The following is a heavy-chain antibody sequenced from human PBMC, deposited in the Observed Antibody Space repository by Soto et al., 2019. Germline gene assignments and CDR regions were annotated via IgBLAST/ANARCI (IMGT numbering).Heavy chain of an antibody. Sequence: QVQLVQSGAEVKKPGASVKVSCKASGYTFTSYDINWVRHATGQGLEWMGWMKPNSGNTAYAQKFQGRVTMTRNTSISTAYMAPSSLRSEDPAVYYCAREALFRMDVWGRGTTVTVSS. CDR2: MKPNSGNT. J-gene: IGHJ6*02. CDR3: AREALFRMDV. CDR1: GYTFTSYD. V-gene: IGHV1-8*01. D-gene: IGHD3-10*02.